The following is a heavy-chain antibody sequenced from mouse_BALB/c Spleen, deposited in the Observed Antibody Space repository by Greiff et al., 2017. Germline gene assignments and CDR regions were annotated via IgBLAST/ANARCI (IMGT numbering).Heavy chain of an antibody. J-gene: IGHJ4*01. D-gene: IGHD1-1*01. CDR3: TRVRHDGSSSMDY. V-gene: IGHV1-69*02. CDR2: IYPSDSYT. Sequence: QVQLQQPGAELVRPGASVKLSCKASGYTFTSYWINWVKQRPGQGLEWIGNIYPSDSYTNYNQKFKDKATLTVDKSSSTAYMQLSSPTSEDSAVYYCTRVRHDGSSSMDYWGQGTSVTVSS. CDR1: GYTFTSYW.